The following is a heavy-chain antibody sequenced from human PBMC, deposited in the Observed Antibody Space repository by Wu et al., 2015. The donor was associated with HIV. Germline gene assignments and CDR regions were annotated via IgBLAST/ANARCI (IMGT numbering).Heavy chain of an antibody. V-gene: IGHV1-18*01. CDR3: ARGAKXSWYEGWYGMDI. Sequence: QVHLVQSGPEVTKPGASVKVSCKASGYTFMNYGINWVRQAPGQGLEWMGWISGYNNNTHYGQTVRGRVTMTTDTSSSTAYMELRSLRSDDTAEYFCARGAKXSWYEGWYGMDIWGQGTTVIVSS. D-gene: IGHD6-13*01. J-gene: IGHJ6*02. CDR1: GYTFMNYG. CDR2: ISGYNNNT.